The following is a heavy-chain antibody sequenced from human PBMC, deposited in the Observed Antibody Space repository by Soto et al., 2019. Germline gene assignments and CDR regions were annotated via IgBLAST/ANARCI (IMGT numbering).Heavy chain of an antibody. V-gene: IGHV4-59*07. CDR3: ARQQYTVVTAFDV. J-gene: IGHJ3*01. Sequence: QVQLQESGPGLVKTSDTLSLTCTVSGGSITPYYWSWIRQPPGEGLEWIGYVSYSGKTGYNPSLKSRVSMSIDTSKNEFSLKLTPLTAADAATYYCARQQYTVVTAFDVWGQGTTVAVSS. D-gene: IGHD2-15*01. CDR1: GGSITPYY. CDR2: VSYSGKT.